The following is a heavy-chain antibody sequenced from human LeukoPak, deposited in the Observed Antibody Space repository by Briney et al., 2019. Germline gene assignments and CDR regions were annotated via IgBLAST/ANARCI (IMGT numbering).Heavy chain of an antibody. CDR3: ARDALSLHSSSPLDY. J-gene: IGHJ4*02. Sequence: GGSLRLSCAASGFTFSNYGLHWVRQAPGKGLEWVALISYDGSNTNYADSVKGRFTISRDNSKSTLYLQMNSLRAEDTAVYYCARDALSLHSSSPLDYWGQGTLVTVSS. D-gene: IGHD6-13*01. CDR1: GFTFSNYG. CDR2: ISYDGSNT. V-gene: IGHV3-30*03.